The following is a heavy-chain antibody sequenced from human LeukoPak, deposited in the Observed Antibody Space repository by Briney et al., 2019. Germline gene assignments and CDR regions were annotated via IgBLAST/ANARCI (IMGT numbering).Heavy chain of an antibody. J-gene: IGHJ6*03. CDR1: GFTFSSYS. CDR2: ISSSSSYI. V-gene: IGHV3-21*01. D-gene: IGHD3-3*01. CDR3: AREKIFGVVPTVYYYMDV. Sequence: GGSLRLSCAASGFTFSSYSMNWVRQAPGKGLEWVSSISSSSSYIYYADSVKGRFTISRDNAKNSLYLQMNSLRAEDTAVYYCAREKIFGVVPTVYYYMDVWGKGTTVTVSS.